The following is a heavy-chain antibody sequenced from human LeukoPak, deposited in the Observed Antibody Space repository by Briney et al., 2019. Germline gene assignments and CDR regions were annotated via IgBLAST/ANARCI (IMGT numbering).Heavy chain of an antibody. V-gene: IGHV4-39*07. Sequence: SETLSLTCTVSGGSISSSSYYWGWIRQPPGKGLEWIGSIYYSGSTYYNPSLKSRVTISVDTSKNQFSLKLSSVTAADTAVYYCAREVGALPSDAFDIWGQGTMVTVSS. CDR1: GGSISSSSYY. J-gene: IGHJ3*02. D-gene: IGHD1-26*01. CDR3: AREVGALPSDAFDI. CDR2: IYYSGST.